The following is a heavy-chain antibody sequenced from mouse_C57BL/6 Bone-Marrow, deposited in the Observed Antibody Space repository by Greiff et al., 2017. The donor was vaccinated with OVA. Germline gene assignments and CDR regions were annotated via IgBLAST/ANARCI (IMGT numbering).Heavy chain of an antibody. Sequence: QVQLQQPGAELVMPGASVKLSCKASGYTFTSYWMHWVKQRPGQGLEWIGEIDPSDSTTNYNQKFKGKSTLTVDKSSSTVYMQLSSLTSEDSAVYYCARGRGPSNYLGYYAMDYWGQGTSVTVSS. CDR1: GYTFTSYW. D-gene: IGHD2-5*01. CDR3: ARGRGPSNYLGYYAMDY. CDR2: IDPSDSTT. J-gene: IGHJ4*01. V-gene: IGHV1-69*01.